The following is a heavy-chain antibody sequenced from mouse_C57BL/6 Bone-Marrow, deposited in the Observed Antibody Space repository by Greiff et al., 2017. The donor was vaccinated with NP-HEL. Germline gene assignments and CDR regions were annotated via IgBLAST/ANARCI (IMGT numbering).Heavy chain of an antibody. D-gene: IGHD2-10*01. CDR3: ARRTYYGNYVGYYFDY. CDR1: GYTFTSYG. CDR2: IYPRSGNT. V-gene: IGHV1-81*01. Sequence: QVQLKQSGAELARPGASVKLSCKASGYTFTSYGISWVKQRTGQGLEWIGEIYPRSGNTYYNEKFKGKATLTADKSSSTAYMELRSLTSEDSAVYFCARRTYYGNYVGYYFDYWGQGTTLTVSS. J-gene: IGHJ2*01.